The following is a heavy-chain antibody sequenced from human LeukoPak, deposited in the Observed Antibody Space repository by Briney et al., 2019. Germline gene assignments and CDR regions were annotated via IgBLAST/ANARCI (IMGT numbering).Heavy chain of an antibody. D-gene: IGHD3-10*01. Sequence: SETLSLTCAVSGGSFSGYYWSWIRQPPGKGLEWIGEINHSGSTNYNPSLKSRVSISVDTSKNQFSLKLSSVIAADTAVYYCARGLTTGYYKDWGQGTLVTVSS. J-gene: IGHJ4*02. CDR1: GGSFSGYY. CDR2: INHSGST. V-gene: IGHV4-34*01. CDR3: ARGLTTGYYKD.